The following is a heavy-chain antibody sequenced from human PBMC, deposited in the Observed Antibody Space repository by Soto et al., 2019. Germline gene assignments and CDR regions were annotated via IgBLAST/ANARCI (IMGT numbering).Heavy chain of an antibody. Sequence: QVQLVQSGAEVKKPGASVKVSCKASGYTFTGYYMHWVRQAPGQGLEWMGWINPNSGGTNYAQKFQGWVTMTRDTSISTAYMELSRLRSDDTAVYYCARSVVGRGVYYYYGMDVWGQGTTVTVSS. CDR2: INPNSGGT. CDR3: ARSVVGRGVYYYYGMDV. V-gene: IGHV1-2*04. CDR1: GYTFTGYY. J-gene: IGHJ6*02. D-gene: IGHD3-22*01.